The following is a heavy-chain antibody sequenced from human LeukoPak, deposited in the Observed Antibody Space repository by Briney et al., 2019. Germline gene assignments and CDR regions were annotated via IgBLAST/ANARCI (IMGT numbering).Heavy chain of an antibody. D-gene: IGHD6-19*01. CDR2: IIPSGST. CDR3: ARARYSSGWFASDAFDI. V-gene: IGHV4-34*12. Sequence: SETLSLTCAVSDGSISGYYWSWIRQPPGKGLEWIGEIIPSGSTNNNPSLKSRVTMSVDTSKNQFSLKLSSVTAADTAVYYCARARYSSGWFASDAFDIWGQGTMVTVSS. J-gene: IGHJ3*02. CDR1: DGSISGYY.